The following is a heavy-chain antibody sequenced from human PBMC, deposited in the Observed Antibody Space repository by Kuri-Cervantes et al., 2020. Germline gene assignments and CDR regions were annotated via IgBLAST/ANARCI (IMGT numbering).Heavy chain of an antibody. CDR2: ISYDGSNK. V-gene: IGHV3-30-3*01. J-gene: IGHJ6*02. Sequence: GGSLRLSCAASGFTFSSYAMHWVRQAPGKGLERVAVISYDGSNKYYADSVKGRFTISRDNAKNSLYLQMNSLRAEDTAVYYCANIRGTNYYGMDVWGQGTTVTVSS. D-gene: IGHD3-16*01. CDR1: GFTFSSYA. CDR3: ANIRGTNYYGMDV.